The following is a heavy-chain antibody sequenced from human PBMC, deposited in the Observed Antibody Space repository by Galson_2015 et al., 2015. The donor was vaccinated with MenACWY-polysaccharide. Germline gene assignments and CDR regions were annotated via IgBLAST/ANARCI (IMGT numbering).Heavy chain of an antibody. CDR2: IYPANGNT. V-gene: IGHV5-51*03. J-gene: IGHJ4*02. Sequence: QSGAEVKKPGESLRISCTGSGSIFPHYWIAWVRQVPGKGLEWMGIIYPANGNTGYSPSFQGPVTISADQSTSTAYLQWNSLQASDTATYYCARVTRYVCDERPTVFDYWGQGTLVAVSS. CDR1: GSIFPHYW. D-gene: IGHD3-9*01. CDR3: ARVTRYVCDERPTVFDY.